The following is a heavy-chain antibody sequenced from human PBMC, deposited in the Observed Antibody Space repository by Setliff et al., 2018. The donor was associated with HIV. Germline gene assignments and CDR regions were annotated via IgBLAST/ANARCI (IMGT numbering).Heavy chain of an antibody. D-gene: IGHD5-12*01. CDR3: AIYRSKLDWFAP. Sequence: SETLSLTCTVSGYSITSNDDYWGWIRQPPGKGLQWIGIFHYNGRAYYDPSLKSRVSISVDSSQTHLSLRLRSVTASDSAVYYFAIYRSKLDWFAPWGQGALVTVSS. CDR1: GYSITSNDDY. CDR2: FHYNGRA. J-gene: IGHJ5*02. V-gene: IGHV4-39*02.